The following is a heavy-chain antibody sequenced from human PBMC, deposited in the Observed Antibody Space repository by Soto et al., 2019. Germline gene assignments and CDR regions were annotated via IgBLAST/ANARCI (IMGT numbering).Heavy chain of an antibody. V-gene: IGHV3-23*01. CDR1: GLDFSDYS. CDR3: AKETYGSGWTLDS. Sequence: DVQLLESGGGVVQSGGSLRLSCSASGLDFSDYSMHWVRQAPGKGPEWVSAISGGGGNTYYAGYVNGSFTISRDNSRNTLYMQMHVLRDDDTALYYCAKETYGSGWTLDSWGQGTRATVSS. CDR2: ISGGGGNT. D-gene: IGHD6-19*01. J-gene: IGHJ4*02.